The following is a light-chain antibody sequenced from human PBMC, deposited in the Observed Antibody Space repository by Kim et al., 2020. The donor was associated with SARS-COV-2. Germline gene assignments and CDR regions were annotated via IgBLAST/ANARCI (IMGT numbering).Light chain of an antibody. CDR1: SSNIGTSY. CDR3: ATWDDRLSAWV. Sequence: QSVLTQASSASGTPGQRVILSCSGSSSNIGTSYVHWYQQIPGTAPRLLIYSNDRRPSGVPDRFSASKSGTSASLAISGLRSEDEADYYCATWDDRLSAWVLGGGTKVTVL. J-gene: IGLJ3*02. V-gene: IGLV1-47*02. CDR2: SND.